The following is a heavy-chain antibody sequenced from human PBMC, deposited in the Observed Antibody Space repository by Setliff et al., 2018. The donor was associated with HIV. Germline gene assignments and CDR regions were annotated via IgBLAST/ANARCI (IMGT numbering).Heavy chain of an antibody. V-gene: IGHV4-61*10. CDR3: ARGPGGWQRDYYYYMDV. CDR2: MHNSGST. Sequence: SETLSLTCTVAGISVSSGSYFWTWIRQPAGKGLEWIGSMHNSGSTYYNPSVKSRVTVSVDTSKNQFSLKLSSVTAADTAVYYCARGPGGWQRDYYYYMDVWGKGTTVTVSS. J-gene: IGHJ6*03. CDR1: GISVSSGSYF. D-gene: IGHD2-15*01.